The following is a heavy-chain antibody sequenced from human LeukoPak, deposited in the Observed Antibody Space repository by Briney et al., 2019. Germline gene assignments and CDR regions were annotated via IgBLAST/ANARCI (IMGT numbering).Heavy chain of an antibody. V-gene: IGHV1-2*02. J-gene: IGHJ4*02. Sequence: VASVKVSCKASGYTFTDYFMNWVRQAPGQGLEWMGWINPKSGGTVYAQKFQGRVTMTRDTSSSTAYMELSRLRSDDTAVYYCARDPKDIVATIGGYWGQGTLVTVSS. CDR3: ARDPKDIVATIGGY. CDR1: GYTFTDYF. D-gene: IGHD5-12*01. CDR2: INPKSGGT.